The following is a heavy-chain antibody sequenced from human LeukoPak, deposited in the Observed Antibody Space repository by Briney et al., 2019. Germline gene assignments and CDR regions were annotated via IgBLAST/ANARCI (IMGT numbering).Heavy chain of an antibody. D-gene: IGHD6-13*01. CDR2: IYYSGST. V-gene: IGHV4-39*01. Sequence: KPSETLSLTCTVSGGSISSSSYYWGWIRQPPGKGLEWIGSIYYSGSTYYNPSLKSRVTISVDTSKNQFSLKLSFVTVADTAVYYCTRRGGTSIAAAGDWGQGTLVTVSS. J-gene: IGHJ4*02. CDR3: TRRGGTSIAAAGD. CDR1: GGSISSSSYY.